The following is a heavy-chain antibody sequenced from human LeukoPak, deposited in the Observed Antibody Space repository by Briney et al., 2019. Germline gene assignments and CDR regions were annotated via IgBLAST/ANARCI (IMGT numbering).Heavy chain of an antibody. D-gene: IGHD3-22*01. CDR1: GGSLTDYF. J-gene: IGHJ6*02. Sequence: SETLSLTCTLDGGSLTDYFWTWNRHSAGKGRGWNGEIHDYTRDTNYNTSLTSRLSISLEQSKKQSSSEGTSVPAADPAVYFRARGCIAKIVVVHSFSYGLDVWGQGKTATVSS. CDR3: ARGCIAKIVVVHSFSYGLDV. V-gene: IGHV4-34*01. CDR2: IHDYTRDT.